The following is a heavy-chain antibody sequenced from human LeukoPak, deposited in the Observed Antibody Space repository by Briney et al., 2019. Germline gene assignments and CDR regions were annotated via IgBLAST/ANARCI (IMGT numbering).Heavy chain of an antibody. D-gene: IGHD3-22*01. CDR1: GFTFSRNS. Sequence: GGSLRLSXAASGFTFSRNSMNWVRQAPGKGLEWVSYISSSGSTIYYADSVKGRFTISRDNAKNSLYLQMNSLRAEDTAVYYCASVFSYYYDSSRFDYWGQGTLVTVSS. CDR3: ASVFSYYYDSSRFDY. CDR2: ISSSGSTI. V-gene: IGHV3-48*04. J-gene: IGHJ4*02.